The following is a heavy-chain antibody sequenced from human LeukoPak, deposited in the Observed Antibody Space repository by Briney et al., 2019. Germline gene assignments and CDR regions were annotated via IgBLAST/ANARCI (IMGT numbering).Heavy chain of an antibody. CDR3: AKSNVVKLPGWFDP. J-gene: IGHJ5*02. Sequence: PGGSLRLSCAASGFTFSSYSLRWVRQAPGKGLEWVSAISGSGGSTYYADSVKGRFTISRDNSKNTLYLQMNSLRAEDTAVYYCAKSNVVKLPGWFDPWGQGTLVTVSS. CDR2: ISGSGGST. V-gene: IGHV3-23*01. D-gene: IGHD2-15*01. CDR1: GFTFSSYS.